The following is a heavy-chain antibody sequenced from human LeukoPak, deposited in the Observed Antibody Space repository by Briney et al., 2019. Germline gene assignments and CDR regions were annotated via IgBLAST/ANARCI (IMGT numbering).Heavy chain of an antibody. CDR1: GFTFSDYY. Sequence: GGSLRLSCAASGFTFSDYYMSWIRQAPGKGLEWVSYISSSGSTIYYADSVKGRFTISRDNAKNTLYLQMNSLRSEDTAVYYCARLRSNCGGDCEDAFDIWGQRTMVTVSS. J-gene: IGHJ3*02. V-gene: IGHV3-11*01. D-gene: IGHD2-21*02. CDR3: ARLRSNCGGDCEDAFDI. CDR2: ISSSGSTI.